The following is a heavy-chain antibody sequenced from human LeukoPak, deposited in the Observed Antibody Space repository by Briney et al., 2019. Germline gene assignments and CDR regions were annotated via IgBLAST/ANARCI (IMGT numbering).Heavy chain of an antibody. V-gene: IGHV1-8*01. J-gene: IGHJ6*03. CDR1: GYTFTSYD. CDR3: SRNEVVAAAPDYYYYYYMDV. CDR2: MNPNSGNT. Sequence: ASVKVSCKASGYTFTSYDINWVRQATGQGLEWMVWMNPNSGNTGYAQKFQGRVTMTRNTSIRTAYMELSRLRSEDTAVYYCSRNEVVAAAPDYYYYYYMDVWGKGTTVTVSS. D-gene: IGHD2-15*01.